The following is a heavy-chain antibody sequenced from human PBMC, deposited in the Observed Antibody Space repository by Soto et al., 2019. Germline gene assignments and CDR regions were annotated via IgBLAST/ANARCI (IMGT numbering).Heavy chain of an antibody. CDR3: ARDHAVVVVAAYYYGMDV. V-gene: IGHV1-3*05. CDR2: INAGNGNT. CDR1: GYTFTSYA. D-gene: IGHD2-15*01. J-gene: IGHJ6*02. Sequence: QVQLVQSGAEEKKPGASVKVSCKASGYTFTSYAMHWVRQAPGQRLEWMGWINAGNGNTKYSQKFQGRVPITRDTSASTAYMELSSLRSEDTAVYYCARDHAVVVVAAYYYGMDVWGQGTTVTVSS.